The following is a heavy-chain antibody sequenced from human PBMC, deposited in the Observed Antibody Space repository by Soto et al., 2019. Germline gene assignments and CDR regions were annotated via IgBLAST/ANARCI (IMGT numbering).Heavy chain of an antibody. J-gene: IGHJ6*02. D-gene: IGHD5-12*01. CDR2: IDPSDSYT. Sequence: GESLKISCKGSGYSFTSYWISWVRQMPGKGLEWMGRIDPSDSYTNYSPSFQGHVTISADKSISTAYLQWSSLKASDTAMYYCARLAMATSRGYYGMDVWGQGTTVTVSS. CDR3: ARLAMATSRGYYGMDV. CDR1: GYSFTSYW. V-gene: IGHV5-10-1*01.